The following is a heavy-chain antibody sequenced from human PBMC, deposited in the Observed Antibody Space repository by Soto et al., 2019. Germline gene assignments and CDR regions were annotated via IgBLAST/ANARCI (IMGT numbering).Heavy chain of an antibody. J-gene: IGHJ4*02. D-gene: IGHD5-18*01. V-gene: IGHV4-39*01. Sequence: QLQLQESGPGLVKPSETLSLTCTVSGGSISSSSYYWGWICQPPGKGLEWIGSIYYSGSTYYNPSLKSRVTISVDTSKNQFSLKLSSVTAADTAVYYCARRTDNTAHLDYWGQGTLVTVSS. CDR2: IYYSGST. CDR1: GGSISSSSYY. CDR3: ARRTDNTAHLDY.